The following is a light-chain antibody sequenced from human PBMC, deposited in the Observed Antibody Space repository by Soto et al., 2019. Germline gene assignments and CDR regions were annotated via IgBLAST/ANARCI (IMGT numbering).Light chain of an antibody. CDR2: AAS. V-gene: IGKV1-9*01. CDR3: QHLNTYPIT. Sequence: DIQMPQSPSSLAASVGDRVTITCRASQDISTHLAWFAQKPGRAPQLLIYAASTLHSGVPSRFSGSGSGTDFTLTISSLQPEDFATYYCQHLNTYPITFGPGTRLEIK. J-gene: IGKJ5*01. CDR1: QDISTH.